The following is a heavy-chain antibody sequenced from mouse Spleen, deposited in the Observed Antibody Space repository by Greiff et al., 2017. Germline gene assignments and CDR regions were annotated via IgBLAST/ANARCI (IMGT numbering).Heavy chain of an antibody. CDR1: GFTFSSYA. J-gene: IGHJ4*01. CDR2: ISSGGSYT. Sequence: EVMLVESGGGLVKPGGSLKLSCAASGFTFSSYAMSWVRQTPEKRLEWVATISSGGSYTYYPDSVKGRFTIARDNAKNTLYLQMSSLRSEDTAMYYCARSTMITKGYAMDYWGQGTSVTVSS. V-gene: IGHV5-9-1*01. CDR3: ARSTMITKGYAMDY. D-gene: IGHD2-4*01.